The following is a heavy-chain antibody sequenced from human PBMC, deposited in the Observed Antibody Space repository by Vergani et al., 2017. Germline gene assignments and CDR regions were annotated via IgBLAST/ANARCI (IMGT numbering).Heavy chain of an antibody. CDR1: GGSFSGYY. CDR2: INHSGST. CDR3: ARDSGDSGSYPDAFDI. J-gene: IGHJ3*02. Sequence: QVQLQQWGAGLLKPSETLSLTCGVYGGSFSGYYMSWIRQAPGKGLEWIGEINHSGSTNYNPSLKSRVTVSVETSKNQFSLKLSSVTAADTAVYYCARDSGDSGSYPDAFDIWGQGTMVTVSS. D-gene: IGHD1-26*01. V-gene: IGHV4-34*01.